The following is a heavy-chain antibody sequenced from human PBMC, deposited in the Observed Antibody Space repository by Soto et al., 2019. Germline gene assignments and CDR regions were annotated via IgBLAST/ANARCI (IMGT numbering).Heavy chain of an antibody. D-gene: IGHD3-10*01. Sequence: PSETLSLTCTFSGGSIXSYYWSWIRQPPGKGLEWIGYIYYTGSTNYNPSLKSRVTISVDTSKNQFSLKLNSMTAADTAVYYCARHNYGSGSTYFDYWGQGTLVTVSS. J-gene: IGHJ4*02. CDR3: ARHNYGSGSTYFDY. CDR1: GGSIXSYY. V-gene: IGHV4-59*08. CDR2: IYYTGST.